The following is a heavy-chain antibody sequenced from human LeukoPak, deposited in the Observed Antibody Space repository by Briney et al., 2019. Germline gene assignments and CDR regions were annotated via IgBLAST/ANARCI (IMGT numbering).Heavy chain of an antibody. CDR3: ARGPDYVWGGYRYYFDY. CDR2: IYYSGST. CDR1: GGSISNYY. Sequence: SSETLSLTCTVSGGSISNYYWSWVRQPPGKGLEWIGYIYYSGSTNYNPSLKSRVIISVDTSKNQFSLKLSSVTAADTAVYYCARGPDYVWGGYRYYFDYWGQGTLVTVSS. J-gene: IGHJ4*02. V-gene: IGHV4-59*01. D-gene: IGHD3-16*02.